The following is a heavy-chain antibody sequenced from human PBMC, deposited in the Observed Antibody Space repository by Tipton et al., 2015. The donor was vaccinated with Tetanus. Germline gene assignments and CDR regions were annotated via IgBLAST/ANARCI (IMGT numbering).Heavy chain of an antibody. J-gene: IGHJ4*02. D-gene: IGHD2/OR15-2a*01. V-gene: IGHV4-61*01. CDR1: GGSVSSGSYY. CDR3: ARDLGGTTVDY. Sequence: TLSLTCTVSGGSVSSGSYYWSWIRQPPGKGLEWIGYIYYSGSTNYNPSLKSRVTISVDTSKNQFSLKLSSVTAADTAVYYCARDLGGTTVDYWGQGTLVTVSS. CDR2: IYYSGST.